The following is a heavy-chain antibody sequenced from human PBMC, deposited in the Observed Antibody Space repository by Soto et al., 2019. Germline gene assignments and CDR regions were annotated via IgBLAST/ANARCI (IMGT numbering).Heavy chain of an antibody. Sequence: VGSLRLPCAASGFTFSSYGIHCVRQAQGKGLEWVAVISYDGSNKYYADSVKGRFTISRDNSKNTLYLQMNSLRAEDTAVYYCVKFRGRAYHYYYMDVWGNGTTVTVS. CDR3: VKFRGRAYHYYYMDV. V-gene: IGHV3-30*18. D-gene: IGHD3-16*01. CDR1: GFTFSSYG. CDR2: ISYDGSNK. J-gene: IGHJ6*03.